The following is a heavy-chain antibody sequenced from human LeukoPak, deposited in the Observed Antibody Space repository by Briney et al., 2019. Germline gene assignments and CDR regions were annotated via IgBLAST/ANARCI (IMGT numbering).Heavy chain of an antibody. J-gene: IGHJ4*02. V-gene: IGHV4-30-4*08. D-gene: IGHD3-9*01. CDR3: ARSRVLRYFDWLFPFDY. CDR1: GGSMSSSTYY. Sequence: SETLSLTCTVSGGSMSSSTYYWSWIRQPPGKGLEWIGYIYYSGSTYYNPSLKSRVTISVDTSKNQFSLKLSSVTAADTAVYYCARSRVLRYFDWLFPFDYWGQGTLVTVSS. CDR2: IYYSGST.